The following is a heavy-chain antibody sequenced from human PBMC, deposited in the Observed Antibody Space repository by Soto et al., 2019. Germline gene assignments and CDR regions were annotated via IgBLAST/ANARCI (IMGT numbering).Heavy chain of an antibody. CDR2: INHSGST. J-gene: IGHJ4*02. D-gene: IGHD2-2*03. CDR3: ARGGYTAGGGYCSSTSCYFSY. CDR1: GGSFSGYY. V-gene: IGHV4-34*01. Sequence: SETLSLTCAVYGGSFSGYYWSWIRQPPGKGLEWIGEINHSGSTNYNPSLKSRVTISVDTSKNQFSLKLSSVTAADTAVYYCARGGYTAGGGYCSSTSCYFSYWGQGTLVTVSS.